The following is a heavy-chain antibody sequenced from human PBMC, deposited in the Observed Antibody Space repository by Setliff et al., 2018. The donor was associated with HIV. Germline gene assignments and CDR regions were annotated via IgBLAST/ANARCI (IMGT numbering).Heavy chain of an antibody. CDR2: INIDSGHT. Sequence: ASVKVSCKASGYSFTAYGISWVRQAPGQGFEWVGWINIDSGHTNFAQKFQDRVTVTTDTSTNTTYMELRGLRSDDTATCYCARVPSGAAGLVRAGFYFWGQGTLVTVSS. V-gene: IGHV1-18*01. CDR1: GYSFTAYG. J-gene: IGHJ4*01. CDR3: ARVPSGAAGLVRAGFYF. D-gene: IGHD6-25*01.